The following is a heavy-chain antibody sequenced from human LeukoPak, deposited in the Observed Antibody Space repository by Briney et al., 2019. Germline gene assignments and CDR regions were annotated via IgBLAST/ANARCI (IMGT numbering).Heavy chain of an antibody. V-gene: IGHV1-69*13. D-gene: IGHD3-10*01. J-gene: IGHJ4*02. CDR2: IIPIFGTA. Sequence: SVKVSCKASGGTFSSYAISWVRQAPGQGFEWMGGIIPIFGTANYAQKFQGRVAITADESTSTAYMELSSLRSEDTAVYYCACRVIPTYYYDSWSIEEDYWGQGTLVTVSS. CDR3: ACRVIPTYYYDSWSIEEDY. CDR1: GGTFSSYA.